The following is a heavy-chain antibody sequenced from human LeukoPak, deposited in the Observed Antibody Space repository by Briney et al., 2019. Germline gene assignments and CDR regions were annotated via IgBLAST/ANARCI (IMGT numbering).Heavy chain of an antibody. J-gene: IGHJ5*02. D-gene: IGHD3-10*01. CDR2: INHSGST. Sequence: SETLSLTCAVYGGSFSGYYWSWIRQPPGKGLEWIGEINHSGSTNYNPSLKSRVTISVDTSKNQFSLKLGSVTAADTAVYYCARGGYYGSGSYYNDSNWFDPWGQGTLVTVSS. V-gene: IGHV4-34*01. CDR1: GGSFSGYY. CDR3: ARGGYYGSGSYYNDSNWFDP.